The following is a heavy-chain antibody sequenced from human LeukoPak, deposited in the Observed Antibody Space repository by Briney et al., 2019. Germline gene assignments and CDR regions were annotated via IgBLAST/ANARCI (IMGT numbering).Heavy chain of an antibody. V-gene: IGHV4-59*01. J-gene: IGHJ4*02. CDR3: ARDRGYSYGLDY. Sequence: SETLSLTCTVSVGPIISYYWSWIRQPPGKGLEWIGYIYYSGSTNYNPSLKSRVTISVDTSKNQFSLKLSSVTAADTAVYYCARDRGYSYGLDYWGQGTLVTVSS. D-gene: IGHD5-18*01. CDR1: VGPIISYY. CDR2: IYYSGST.